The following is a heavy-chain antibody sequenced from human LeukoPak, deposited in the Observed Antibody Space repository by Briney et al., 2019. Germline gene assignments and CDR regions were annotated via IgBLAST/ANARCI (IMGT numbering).Heavy chain of an antibody. Sequence: GGSLRLSCAASGFTFSSYWMSWVRKAPGKGREWVANINQDGSEEYYVDSVKGRFTISRDNAKNSLYLQMNSLRAEDTAVYYCARDFHYYHSSGYFYVWDYWGQGTLVTVSS. D-gene: IGHD3-22*01. V-gene: IGHV3-7*01. CDR3: ARDFHYYHSSGYFYVWDY. CDR1: GFTFSSYW. CDR2: INQDGSEE. J-gene: IGHJ4*02.